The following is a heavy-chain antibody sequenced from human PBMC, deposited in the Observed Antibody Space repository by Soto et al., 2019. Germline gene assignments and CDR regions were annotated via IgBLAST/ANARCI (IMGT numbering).Heavy chain of an antibody. J-gene: IGHJ4*02. D-gene: IGHD5-18*01. CDR3: VREIQLWLRTPLDY. CDR1: GYRIASYC. CDR2: ISAYNGNT. V-gene: IGHV1-18*01. Sequence: CEASGYRIASYCLSWVRQDIGQGLEWMGWISAYNGNTNYAQKLQGRVTMTTDTSTSTAYMELRSLRSDDTAVYYCVREIQLWLRTPLDYWVQGTLVTGFS.